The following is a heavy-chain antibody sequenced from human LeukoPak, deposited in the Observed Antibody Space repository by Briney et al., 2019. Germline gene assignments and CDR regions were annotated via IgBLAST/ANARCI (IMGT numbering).Heavy chain of an antibody. Sequence: SETLSLTCTVSGGSISTYYWSWIRQPPGKGLEWIGYIYTSGSTNYNPSLKSRVTISVDTSKNQFSLKLSSVTAADTAVYFCARQGYDDLYYYYYMDVWGKGTTVTVSS. D-gene: IGHD5-12*01. CDR1: GGSISTYY. CDR2: IYTSGST. J-gene: IGHJ6*03. CDR3: ARQGYDDLYYYYYMDV. V-gene: IGHV4-4*09.